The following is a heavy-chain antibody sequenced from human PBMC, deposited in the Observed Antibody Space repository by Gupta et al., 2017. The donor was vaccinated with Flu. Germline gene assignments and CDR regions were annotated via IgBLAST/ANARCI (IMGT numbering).Heavy chain of an antibody. CDR2: IKQDGSEK. D-gene: IGHD3-10*01. Sequence: PGKGLEWGANIKQDGSEKYYVDSVKGRFTISRDNAKNSLYLQMNSLRAEDTAVYYCARVDTMVRGALYYFDYWGQGTLVTVSS. V-gene: IGHV3-7*01. J-gene: IGHJ4*02. CDR3: ARVDTMVRGALYYFDY.